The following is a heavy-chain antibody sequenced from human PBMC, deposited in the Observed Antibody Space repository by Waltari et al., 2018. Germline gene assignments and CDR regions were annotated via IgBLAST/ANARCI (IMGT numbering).Heavy chain of an antibody. Sequence: QVQLVESGGGGVQPGGSLRLSWEASGFTFSSYGLHWVGRAPGKGLEWVGVIWYDGSNKYYADSVKGRFTISRDNSKNTLYLQMNSLRAEDTAVYYCARDLPDYIGSYYFDYWGQGTLVTVSS. V-gene: IGHV3-33*01. J-gene: IGHJ4*02. CDR1: GFTFSSYG. D-gene: IGHD3-10*01. CDR2: IWYDGSNK. CDR3: ARDLPDYIGSYYFDY.